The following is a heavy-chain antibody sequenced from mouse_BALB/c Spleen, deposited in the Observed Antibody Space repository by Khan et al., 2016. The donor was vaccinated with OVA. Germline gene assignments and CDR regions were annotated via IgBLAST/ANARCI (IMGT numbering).Heavy chain of an antibody. J-gene: IGHJ4*01. CDR2: INSGGST. Sequence: EVELVESGGGLVKPGGSLKLSCAASGFTFSSYAVSWIRQTPEKRLEWVASINSGGSTYYPDSVKGRFTISRDDARNILYLQMSILRSEDTAMYYCTRLVDYWGQGTSVTVPS. V-gene: IGHV5-6-5*01. CDR1: GFTFSSYA. CDR3: TRLVDY.